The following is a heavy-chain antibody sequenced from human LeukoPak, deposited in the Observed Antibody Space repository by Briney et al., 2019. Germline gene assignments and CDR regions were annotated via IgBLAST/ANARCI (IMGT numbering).Heavy chain of an antibody. D-gene: IGHD3-10*01. V-gene: IGHV4-59*08. Sequence: SETLSLTCTVSDGSISSDYWSWIRQPPGKGLEWIGYIYYSGSTNYNPSLKSRVTISVDTPKNQFFLKLSSVTAADTAVYYCARLRYYYTSGSYYGFDPWGQGTLVSVSS. CDR3: ARLRYYYTSGSYYGFDP. CDR2: IYYSGST. CDR1: DGSISSDY. J-gene: IGHJ5*02.